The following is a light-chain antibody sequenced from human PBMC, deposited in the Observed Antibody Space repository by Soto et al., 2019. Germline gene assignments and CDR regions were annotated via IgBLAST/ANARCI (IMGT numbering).Light chain of an antibody. CDR3: QQRYTTLSIT. CDR2: AAS. J-gene: IGKJ5*01. V-gene: IGKV1-39*01. CDR1: ESISRH. Sequence: DIQMTQSPSSLSASVGDRVTITCRASESISRHLNWYQQKPGKAPKLLIYAASSLQNGVTSRFRGGGSGTDFTLTISNLQPEDFATYYCQQRYTTLSITFGQGTRLEIK.